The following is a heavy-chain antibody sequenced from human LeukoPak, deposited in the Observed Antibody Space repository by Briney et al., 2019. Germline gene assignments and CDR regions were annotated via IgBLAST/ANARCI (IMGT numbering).Heavy chain of an antibody. D-gene: IGHD1-26*01. Sequence: SETLSLTCTVSGGSISSYYWSWIRQPAGKGLEWIGRIYTSGSTTYNASPKSRVSMSVDTSKNQFSLKLMSVTAADTAVFYCARENSGSYREFDYWGQGTLVTVSS. J-gene: IGHJ4*02. CDR2: IYTSGST. CDR1: GGSISSYY. V-gene: IGHV4-4*07. CDR3: ARENSGSYREFDY.